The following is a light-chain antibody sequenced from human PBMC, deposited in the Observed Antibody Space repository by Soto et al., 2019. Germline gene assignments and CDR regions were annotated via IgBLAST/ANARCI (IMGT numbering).Light chain of an antibody. J-gene: IGKJ5*01. V-gene: IGKV3-11*01. CDR1: ESVDFH. CDR3: QQRSTWPT. CDR2: DAS. Sequence: VLTQSPATLSLSPGKRATLSCRASESVDFHLAWYQQKPGQAPRLLIYDASARATGTPARFSGSGSGTDFTLTISSLEPEDFALYYCQQRSTWPTFGQGTRLEI.